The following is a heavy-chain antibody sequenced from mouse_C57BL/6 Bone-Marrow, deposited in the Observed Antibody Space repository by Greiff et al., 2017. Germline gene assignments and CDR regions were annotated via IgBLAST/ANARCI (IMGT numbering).Heavy chain of an antibody. J-gene: IGHJ4*01. CDR1: GYTFTSYW. CDR2: IDPSDSET. V-gene: IGHV1-52*01. Sequence: QVQLQQSGAELVRPGSSVKLSCKASGYTFTSYWMHWVKQRPIQGLEWIGNIDPSDSETHYNQKFKDKATLTVDKSSSTAYMQLSSLTSEDSAVYYCARGRHHGYYAMDYWGQGTSVTVSS. D-gene: IGHD6-1*01. CDR3: ARGRHHGYYAMDY.